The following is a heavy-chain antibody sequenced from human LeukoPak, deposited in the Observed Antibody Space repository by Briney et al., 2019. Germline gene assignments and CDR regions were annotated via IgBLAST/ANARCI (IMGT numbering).Heavy chain of an antibody. V-gene: IGHV3-23*01. J-gene: IGHJ4*02. CDR1: GFTFRTYG. CDR3: AKRGHTSGYSYFFDY. Sequence: GGSLRLSCAASGFTFRTYGMNWVRQAPGKGLEWVSIISGSGGSTNYADSVKGRFTISRDNSRNTLYLQMNSLRAEDTAVYYCAKRGHTSGYSYFFDYWGQGTLVTVSS. D-gene: IGHD3-9*01. CDR2: ISGSGGST.